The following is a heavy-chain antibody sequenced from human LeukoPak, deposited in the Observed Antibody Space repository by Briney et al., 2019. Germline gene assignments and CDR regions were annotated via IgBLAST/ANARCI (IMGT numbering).Heavy chain of an antibody. D-gene: IGHD3-22*01. CDR2: IYTSGST. Sequence: SETLSLTCTVSGGSISSYYWSWIRQPAGKGLVWIGRIYTSGSTNYNPSLKSRVTMSVDTSKNQFSLKLSSVTAADTAVYYCARAQGSSGLNWFDPWGQGTLVTVSS. CDR1: GGSISSYY. J-gene: IGHJ5*02. V-gene: IGHV4-4*07. CDR3: ARAQGSSGLNWFDP.